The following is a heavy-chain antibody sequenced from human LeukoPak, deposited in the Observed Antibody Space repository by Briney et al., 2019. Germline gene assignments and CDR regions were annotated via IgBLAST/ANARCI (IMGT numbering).Heavy chain of an antibody. Sequence: PGGSLRLSCAASGFTFSDYYMSWIRQAPGKGLEWVSYISSSGSTIYYADSVKGRFTISRDNAKNSLYLQMNSLRAEDTAVYYCARTYYDFWSGYLGPTNDAFDIWGQGTTVTVSS. V-gene: IGHV3-11*01. CDR2: ISSSGSTI. CDR3: ARTYYDFWSGYLGPTNDAFDI. CDR1: GFTFSDYY. J-gene: IGHJ3*02. D-gene: IGHD3-3*01.